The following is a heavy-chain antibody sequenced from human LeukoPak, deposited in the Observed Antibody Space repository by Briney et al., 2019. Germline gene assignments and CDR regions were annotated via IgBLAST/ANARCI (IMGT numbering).Heavy chain of an antibody. CDR1: GFIFSSYG. CDR3: AKVTGDLYNTSGAFDY. V-gene: IGHV3-33*06. D-gene: IGHD3-9*01. J-gene: IGHJ4*02. Sequence: GRSLRLSCAASGFIFSSYGMHWVRQAPGKGLEWVARIWHDGSNDDYADSVKGRFTISRDNSKNTLYLQMNSLRAEDTAIYYCAKVTGDLYNTSGAFDYWGQGTLVTVSS. CDR2: IWHDGSND.